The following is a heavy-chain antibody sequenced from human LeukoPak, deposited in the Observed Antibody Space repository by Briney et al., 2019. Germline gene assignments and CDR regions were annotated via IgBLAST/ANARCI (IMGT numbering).Heavy chain of an antibody. D-gene: IGHD4-17*01. CDR1: GFTFSSYW. J-gene: IGHJ4*02. CDR3: ARQDAGTVTTFYLFDY. CDR2: INSDGSST. Sequence: GGSLRLSCAASGFTFSSYWMHWVRQAPGKGLVWVSRINSDGSSTSYADSVKGRFTISRDNAKNTLYLQMNSLRAEDAAVYYCARQDAGTVTTFYLFDYWGQGTLVTVSS. V-gene: IGHV3-74*01.